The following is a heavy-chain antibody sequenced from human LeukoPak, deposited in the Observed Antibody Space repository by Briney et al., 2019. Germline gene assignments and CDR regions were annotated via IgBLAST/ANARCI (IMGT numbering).Heavy chain of an antibody. CDR2: MNPNSGNT. Sequence: ASVKVSFKASGYPFTSYDINWVRQATGQGLEWMGWMNPNSGNTGYAQKFQGRVTMTRNTSISTAYMELSSLRSEDTAVYYCAVYSSSSPWLMDVWGQGTTVTVSS. V-gene: IGHV1-8*01. CDR1: GYPFTSYD. D-gene: IGHD6-6*01. J-gene: IGHJ6*02. CDR3: AVYSSSSPWLMDV.